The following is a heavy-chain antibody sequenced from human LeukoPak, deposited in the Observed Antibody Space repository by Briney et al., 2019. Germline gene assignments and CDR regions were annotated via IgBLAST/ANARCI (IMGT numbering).Heavy chain of an antibody. CDR2: IKSDGSST. Sequence: YPGGSLRLSCAAPGFTFSNYWMHWVRQAPGEALMWVSRIKSDGSSTTYADSVKGRFTISRDNAKNTLYLQMNSLRAEDTAVYYCSRDSLSSCGGDCYSGLDVWGQGTTVTVSS. CDR3: SRDSLSSCGGDCYSGLDV. V-gene: IGHV3-74*01. D-gene: IGHD2-21*02. J-gene: IGHJ6*02. CDR1: GFTFSNYW.